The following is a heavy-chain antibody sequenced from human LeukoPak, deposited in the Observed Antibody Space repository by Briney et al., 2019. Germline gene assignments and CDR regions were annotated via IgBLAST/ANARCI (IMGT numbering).Heavy chain of an antibody. CDR3: AKQSWGSTYYFDY. D-gene: IGHD7-27*01. CDR2: ISYDGSNK. Sequence: GGSLRLSCAASGFTLSSYGMHWVSQAPGKGLEWVAVISYDGSNKYYADSVKGRFTISRDNSKNTLYLQMNSLRAEDTAVYYCAKQSWGSTYYFDYWGQGTLVTVSS. J-gene: IGHJ4*02. CDR1: GFTLSSYG. V-gene: IGHV3-30*18.